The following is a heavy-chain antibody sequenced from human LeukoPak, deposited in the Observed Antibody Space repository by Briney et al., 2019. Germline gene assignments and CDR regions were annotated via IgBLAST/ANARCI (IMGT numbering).Heavy chain of an antibody. Sequence: PGGSLRLSCAASGFTLSDYYMSWIRQTPGKGLEWVSYISSSGSTIYYADSVKGRFTISRDNAKNSLYLQMNSLRAEDTAVYYCARDYSPWLAYFDYWGQGTLVTVSS. CDR2: ISSSGSTI. V-gene: IGHV3-11*01. J-gene: IGHJ4*02. D-gene: IGHD6-19*01. CDR1: GFTLSDYY. CDR3: ARDYSPWLAYFDY.